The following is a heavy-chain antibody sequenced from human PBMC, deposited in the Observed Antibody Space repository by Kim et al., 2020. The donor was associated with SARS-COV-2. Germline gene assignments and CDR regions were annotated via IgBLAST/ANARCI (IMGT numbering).Heavy chain of an antibody. D-gene: IGHD3-10*01. J-gene: IGHJ3*02. Sequence: GGSLRLSCAASGFTFSDYYMSWIRQAPGKGLEWVSYISSSSSYTNYADSVKGRFTISRDNAKNSLYLQMNSLRAEDTAVYDCARSPRGDAFDIWGQGTMVTVSS. V-gene: IGHV3-11*03. CDR2: ISSSSSYT. CDR3: ARSPRGDAFDI. CDR1: GFTFSDYY.